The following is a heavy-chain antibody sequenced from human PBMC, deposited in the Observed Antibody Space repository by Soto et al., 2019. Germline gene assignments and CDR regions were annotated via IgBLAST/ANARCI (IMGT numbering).Heavy chain of an antibody. V-gene: IGHV3-23*01. J-gene: IGHJ4*02. Sequence: EVQLLESGGGWVQPGGSLRLSCAASGFTFRSYAMTWVRQAPGKGLEWVSGISGGGDETYNADSVKGRFTISRDNSKNTLVLKMNSLRAEDTAIYYCVKDGEAYNGVWDYFDHCCQGVLITVSS. CDR3: VKDGEAYNGVWDYFDH. D-gene: IGHD3-16*01. CDR1: GFTFRSYA. CDR2: ISGGGDET.